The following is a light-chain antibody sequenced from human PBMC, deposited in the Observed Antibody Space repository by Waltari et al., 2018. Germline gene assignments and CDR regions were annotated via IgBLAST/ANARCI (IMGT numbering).Light chain of an antibody. J-gene: IGLJ3*02. Sequence: SSELTQDPAVSVALGQTVRITCRGDSLRRYYASWYQQKPGQAPLLVIYGVQNRPSGIPCRFAGSSSGNTASLTITGAQAEDEADYYCKSRYSSDNRRVFGGGTKLTVL. CDR2: GVQ. CDR1: SLRRYY. CDR3: KSRYSSDNRRV. V-gene: IGLV3-19*01.